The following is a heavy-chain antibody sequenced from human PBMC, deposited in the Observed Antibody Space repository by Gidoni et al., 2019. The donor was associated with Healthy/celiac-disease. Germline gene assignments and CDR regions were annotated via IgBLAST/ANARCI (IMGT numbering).Heavy chain of an antibody. D-gene: IGHD3-22*01. J-gene: IGHJ3*02. CDR3: ARHAFFYDSSGYYPPDAFDI. Sequence: QLQLQESGPGLVKPSETLSLTCTVSGGSISSSRYYWGWIRQPPGKGLEWIGSIYYSGSTYYNPSLKSRVTISVDTSKNQFSLKLSSVTAADTAVYYCARHAFFYDSSGYYPPDAFDIWGQGTMVTVSS. V-gene: IGHV4-39*01. CDR2: IYYSGST. CDR1: GGSISSSRYY.